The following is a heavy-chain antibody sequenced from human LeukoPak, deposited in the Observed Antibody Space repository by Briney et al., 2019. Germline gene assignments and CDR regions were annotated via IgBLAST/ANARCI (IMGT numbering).Heavy chain of an antibody. CDR1: GGSISSGDYY. J-gene: IGHJ4*02. V-gene: IGHV4-30-4*01. CDR2: IYYSGST. D-gene: IGHD4-17*01. Sequence: SETLSLTCTVSGGSISSGDYYWSWIRQPPGKGLEWIGYIYYSGSTYYNPSLKSRVTISVDTSKNQFSLKLSSVTAADTAVYYCARDRAVTRDFDYWGQGTLVTVSP. CDR3: ARDRAVTRDFDY.